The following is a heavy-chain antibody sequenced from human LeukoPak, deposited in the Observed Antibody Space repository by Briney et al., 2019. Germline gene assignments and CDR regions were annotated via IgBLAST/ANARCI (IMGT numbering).Heavy chain of an antibody. CDR3: ADLGTTYYYDHSTY. CDR2: ISGFSSSP. D-gene: IGHD3-22*01. Sequence: GGSLRLSCVASGFSFSNYAMSWVRQAPGKGLEWVSGISGFSSSPYYADSVKGRFTISRDNSKNTLYLQMNSLRAEDTAVYYCADLGTTYYYDHSTYWGRGTLVTVSS. V-gene: IGHV3-23*01. J-gene: IGHJ4*02. CDR1: GFSFSNYA.